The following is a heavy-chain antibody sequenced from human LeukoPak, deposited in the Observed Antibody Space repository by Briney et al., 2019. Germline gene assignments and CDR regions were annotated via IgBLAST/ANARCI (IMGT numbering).Heavy chain of an antibody. D-gene: IGHD6-19*01. CDR3: ARAGYSSGWYYFDY. CDR2: SKNDGRST. Sequence: GGSLRLSCAASGFIFSTYGMHWVRQAPGKGLVWVSRSKNDGRSTSYADSVKGRFTISRDSAKNTLFLQMDSLRAEDTAVHYCARAGYSSGWYYFDYWGQGTLVTVSS. CDR1: GFIFSTYG. J-gene: IGHJ4*02. V-gene: IGHV3-74*01.